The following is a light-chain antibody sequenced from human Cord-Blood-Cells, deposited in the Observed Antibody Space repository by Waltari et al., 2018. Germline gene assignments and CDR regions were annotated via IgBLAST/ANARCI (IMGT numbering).Light chain of an antibody. CDR1: SSDVGGYNY. Sequence: QSALTQPRSVSGSPGTSVTISCTGTSSDVGGYNYVSWYQQHPGKAPKLMIYDVSKRPSGVPDRFSGSKSGNTASLTISGLQAEDEADYYCCSYAGSYTRVFGGGTKLTVL. J-gene: IGLJ3*02. CDR3: CSYAGSYTRV. CDR2: DVS. V-gene: IGLV2-11*01.